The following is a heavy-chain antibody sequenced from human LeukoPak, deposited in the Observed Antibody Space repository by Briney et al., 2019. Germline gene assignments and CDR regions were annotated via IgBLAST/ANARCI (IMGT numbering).Heavy chain of an antibody. V-gene: IGHV4-30-2*01. CDR1: GGSISSGGYY. D-gene: IGHD6-13*01. CDR3: ASGRSSSKTFDY. J-gene: IGHJ4*02. Sequence: SETLSLTCTVSGGSISSGGYYWSRIRQPPGKGLEWIGYIYHSGSTYYNPSLKSRVTISVDRSKNQFSLKLSSVTAVDTAVYYCASGRSSSKTFDYWGQGTLVTVSS. CDR2: IYHSGST.